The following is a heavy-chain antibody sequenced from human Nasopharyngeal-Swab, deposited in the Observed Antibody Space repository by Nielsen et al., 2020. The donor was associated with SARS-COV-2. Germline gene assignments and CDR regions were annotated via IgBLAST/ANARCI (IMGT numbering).Heavy chain of an antibody. CDR3: AKQPAADYGMDV. J-gene: IGHJ6*02. Sequence: SLNIPCASSGCTFDYYAMHWVRQAPGKGLEWVSGISWNSGSIGHADSVKARFTISRDNAKNPLYLQMNSLGAEDTALYYCAKQPAADYGMDVWGQGTTVTVSS. CDR2: ISWNSGSI. V-gene: IGHV3-9*01. D-gene: IGHD2-2*01. CDR1: GCTFDYYA.